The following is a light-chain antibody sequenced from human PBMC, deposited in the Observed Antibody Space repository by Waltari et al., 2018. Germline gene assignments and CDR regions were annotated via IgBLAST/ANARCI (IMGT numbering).Light chain of an antibody. CDR2: VAS. V-gene: IGKV3-15*01. CDR1: QSVSSN. Sequence: EIVMTQSPSTVSVSPGESATTSCRASQSVSSNLAWYQQEPGQAPRLLIYVASTRATGIPSRFSGCGSETDFTLTISRLKSEDFAVYYCLHYNNWPHWPSGQGTKVELK. J-gene: IGKJ1*01. CDR3: LHYNNWPHWP.